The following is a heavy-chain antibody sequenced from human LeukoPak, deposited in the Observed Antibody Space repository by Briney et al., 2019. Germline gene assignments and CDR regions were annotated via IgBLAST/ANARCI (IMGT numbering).Heavy chain of an antibody. CDR1: GGSISSFH. V-gene: IGHV4-59*01. CDR2: IYYSGST. J-gene: IGHJ4*02. CDR3: ARDADSHGRDY. Sequence: SETLSLTCTVSGGSISSFHWSWIRQPPGKGLEWIGYIYYSGSTNYNPSLKSRVTISVDTSKNQFSLKLSSVTAADTAVYYCARDADSHGRDYWGQGTLVTVSS. D-gene: IGHD2-15*01.